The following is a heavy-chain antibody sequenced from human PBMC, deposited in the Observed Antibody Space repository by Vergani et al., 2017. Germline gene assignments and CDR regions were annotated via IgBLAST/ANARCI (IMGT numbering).Heavy chain of an antibody. D-gene: IGHD1-7*01. CDR3: ARDPYNWNYKGAFDI. J-gene: IGHJ3*02. V-gene: IGHV3-21*01. CDR2: ISSSSSYI. Sequence: VQLVESGGGVVQPGRSLRLSCAASGFTFSSYAMHWVRQAPGKGLEWVSSISSSSSYIYYADSVKGRFTISRDNAKNSLYLQMNSLRAEDTAVYYCARDPYNWNYKGAFDIWGQGTMVTVSS. CDR1: GFTFSSYA.